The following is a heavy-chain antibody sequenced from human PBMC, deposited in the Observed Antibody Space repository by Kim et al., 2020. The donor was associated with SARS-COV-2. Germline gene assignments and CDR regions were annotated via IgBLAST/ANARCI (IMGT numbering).Heavy chain of an antibody. CDR1: GFTFSSYG. CDR2: IWYDGSNK. D-gene: IGHD3-3*01. J-gene: IGHJ6*02. CDR3: ARDKISSSGYQYYYGKDV. Sequence: GGSLRLSCAASGFTFSSYGMHWVRQAPGKGLEWVAVIWYDGSNKYYVAFVKGRFTITRDNPKNTLYLQMNILRAEDTAVYYCARDKISSSGYQYYYGKDVSGQRATLTVSS. V-gene: IGHV3-33*01.